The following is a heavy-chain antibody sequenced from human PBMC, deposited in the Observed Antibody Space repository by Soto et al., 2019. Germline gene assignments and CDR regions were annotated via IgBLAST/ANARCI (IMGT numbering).Heavy chain of an antibody. Sequence: LGGSLRLSCAASGFTFSDYYMSWIRQAPGKGLEWVSYISSSSSYTNYADSVKGRFTISRDNAKNSLYLQMNSLRAEDTAVYYCARAPGYCSSTSCSYGMDVWGQGTTVTVSS. CDR1: GFTFSDYY. CDR3: ARAPGYCSSTSCSYGMDV. CDR2: ISSSSSYT. V-gene: IGHV3-11*06. D-gene: IGHD2-2*01. J-gene: IGHJ6*02.